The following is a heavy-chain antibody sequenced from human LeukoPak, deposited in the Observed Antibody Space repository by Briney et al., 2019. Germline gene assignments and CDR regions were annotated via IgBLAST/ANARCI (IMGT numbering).Heavy chain of an antibody. CDR2: IWYDGSNK. CDR1: GFTFSGFA. D-gene: IGHD4-23*01. V-gene: IGHV3-33*08. J-gene: IGHJ4*02. CDR3: ARSYGGSNEFDY. Sequence: GTSLRLSCAGSGFTFSGFAMHWVRQAPGKGLEWVAVIWYDGSNKYYADSVKGRFTISRDNSKNTLYLQMNSLRAEDTAVYYCARSYGGSNEFDYWGQGTLVTVSS.